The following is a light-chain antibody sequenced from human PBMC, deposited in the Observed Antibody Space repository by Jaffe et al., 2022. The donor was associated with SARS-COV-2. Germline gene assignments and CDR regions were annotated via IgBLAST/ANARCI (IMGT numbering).Light chain of an antibody. V-gene: IGLV2-14*01. J-gene: IGLJ1*01. CDR2: DVS. CDR1: SSDVGRYNY. CDR3: SSYTSSSSPYV. Sequence: QSALTQPASVSGSPGQSITISCTGTSSDVGRYNYVSWYQQHPGKAPKVMIYDVSNRPSGVSNRFSGSKSGNTASLTISGLQAEDEADYYCSSYTSSSSPYVFGTGTKVTVL.